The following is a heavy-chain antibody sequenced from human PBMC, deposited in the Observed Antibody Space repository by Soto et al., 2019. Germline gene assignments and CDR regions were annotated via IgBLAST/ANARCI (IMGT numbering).Heavy chain of an antibody. CDR3: AKGGLNQDVLIDP. D-gene: IGHD3-10*02. CDR1: GFTFSDYV. V-gene: IGHV3-23*01. J-gene: IGHJ5*02. CDR2: IFGSGEKT. Sequence: GSLRLSCVASGFTFSDYVMSWVRQPPGKGLEWVSTIFGSGEKTYYADSVKGRFIISRDNPRNTVNLQMNSLRTEDTAVYYCAKGGLNQDVLIDPWGQGTQVTVSS.